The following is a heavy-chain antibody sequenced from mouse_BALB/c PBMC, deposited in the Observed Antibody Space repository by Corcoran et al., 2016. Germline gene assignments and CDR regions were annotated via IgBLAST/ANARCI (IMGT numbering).Heavy chain of an antibody. Sequence: EVQLQQSGPELVKPGASMKISCKASGYSFTGYTMNWVKQSHGKNLEWIGLINPYNGGTSYNQKFKGKATLTVDKSSSTAYMGLLRLTAEDSAVEYCARIRASDYGGWYCDVWGAGTTVTVSS. D-gene: IGHD2-4*01. CDR1: GYSFTGYT. J-gene: IGHJ1*01. V-gene: IGHV1-18*01. CDR3: ARIRASDYGGWYCDV. CDR2: INPYNGGT.